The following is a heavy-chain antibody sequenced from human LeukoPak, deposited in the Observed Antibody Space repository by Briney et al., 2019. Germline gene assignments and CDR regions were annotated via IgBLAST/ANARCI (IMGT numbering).Heavy chain of an antibody. J-gene: IGHJ6*03. CDR3: ARAGGRRFNYYYYMDV. D-gene: IGHD2-8*02. V-gene: IGHV1-2*02. CDR2: INPNSGGT. CDR1: GYTFTGYY. Sequence: ASVKVSCKASGYTFTGYYMHWVRQAPGQGLEWMGWINPNSGGTNYAQKFQGRVTMTRDTSISTAYMELSRLRSDDTAVYYCARAGGRRFNYYYYMDVWGKGTTVTVSS.